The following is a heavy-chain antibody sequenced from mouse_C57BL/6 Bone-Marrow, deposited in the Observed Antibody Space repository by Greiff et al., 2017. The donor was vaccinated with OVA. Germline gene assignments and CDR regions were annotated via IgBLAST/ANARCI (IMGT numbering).Heavy chain of an antibody. CDR3: TETTMVTGWYFDV. V-gene: IGHV14-4*01. D-gene: IGHD2-2*01. J-gene: IGHJ1*03. CDR2: IDPENGDT. CDR1: GFNITDDY. Sequence: VQLQQSGAELVRPGASVKLSCTASGFNITDDYMHWVKQRPEQGLEWIGWIDPENGDTEYASKFQGKATITADPSSNTAYLQLSSLTSEDTAVYYCTETTMVTGWYFDVWGTGTTVTVSS.